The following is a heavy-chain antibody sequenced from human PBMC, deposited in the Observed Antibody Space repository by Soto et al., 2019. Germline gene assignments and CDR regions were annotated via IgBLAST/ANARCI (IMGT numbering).Heavy chain of an antibody. J-gene: IGHJ3*02. Sequence: PSETLSLTCTVSGDSISGRSWSWFRQAPGKGLEWIGYISNTGNIDYNPSLKGRVTISVDTSNYHFSLRLNSVTAADTAVYYCARDKRLPAARYARRDSVDIWGRGTMVTVSS. V-gene: IGHV4-59*11. D-gene: IGHD6-6*01. CDR3: ARDKRLPAARYARRDSVDI. CDR1: GDSISGRS. CDR2: ISNTGNI.